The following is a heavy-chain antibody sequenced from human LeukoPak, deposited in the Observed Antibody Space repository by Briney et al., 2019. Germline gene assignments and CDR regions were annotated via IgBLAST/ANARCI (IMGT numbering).Heavy chain of an antibody. D-gene: IGHD2-2*01. CDR2: ISWNSGSI. V-gene: IGHV3-9*01. CDR1: GFTFDDYA. Sequence: GGSLRLSCAASGFTFDDYAMHWVRQAPGKGLEWVSGISWNSGSIGYADSVKGRFTISRDNAKNSLYLQMNSLRAEDTALYYCAKAKLDIVVVPAAMGNWGQGTLVTVSS. J-gene: IGHJ4*02. CDR3: AKAKLDIVVVPAAMGN.